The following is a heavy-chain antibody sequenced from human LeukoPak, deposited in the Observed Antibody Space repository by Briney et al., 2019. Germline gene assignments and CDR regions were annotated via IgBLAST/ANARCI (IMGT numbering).Heavy chain of an antibody. CDR1: GFTFSSYP. J-gene: IGHJ4*02. D-gene: IGHD2-21*02. Sequence: GGSLRLSCAASGFTFSSYPMTWVRQAPGKGLEWVSSISGDGRSTYYADSVKGRFTISRDNSKNTLYLQMNGLRAEDTAVYYWAKAPQEFWVTPYLSFDCWGKGPLVTVSS. V-gene: IGHV3-23*01. CDR3: AKAPQEFWVTPYLSFDC. CDR2: ISGDGRST.